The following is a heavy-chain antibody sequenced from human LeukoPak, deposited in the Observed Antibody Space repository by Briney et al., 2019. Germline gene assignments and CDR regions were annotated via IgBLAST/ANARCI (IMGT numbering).Heavy chain of an antibody. Sequence: PSETLSLTCAVYGGSFSGYYWSWIRQPPGKGLEWIGEINHSGSTNYNPSLKSRVTISVDTSKNQFSLKLSSVTAADTAVYYCARGSGSYNYWGQGTLVTVYS. D-gene: IGHD1-26*01. CDR3: ARGSGSYNY. J-gene: IGHJ4*02. CDR2: INHSGST. CDR1: GGSFSGYY. V-gene: IGHV4-34*01.